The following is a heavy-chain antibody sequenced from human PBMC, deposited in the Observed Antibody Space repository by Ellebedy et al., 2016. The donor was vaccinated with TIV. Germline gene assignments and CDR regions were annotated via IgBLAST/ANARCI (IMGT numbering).Heavy chain of an antibody. CDR1: GFTFDDYA. D-gene: IGHD3-3*01. CDR2: ISWNSGGI. V-gene: IGHV3-9*01. J-gene: IGHJ6*03. Sequence: SLKISXAASGFTFDDYAMHWVRQGPGKGLEWFSGISWNSGGIAYADSVKGRFTISRDKSKNTLYLQMNSLRVEDTAVYYCMTDRAAISGVGPVWGKGTAVTVS. CDR3: MTDRAAISGVGPV.